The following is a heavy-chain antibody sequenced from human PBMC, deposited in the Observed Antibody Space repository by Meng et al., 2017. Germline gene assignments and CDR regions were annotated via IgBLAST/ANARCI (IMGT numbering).Heavy chain of an antibody. CDR3: AHRTVGYSSGWEFDY. CDR1: GLAPCTSGVG. V-gene: IGHV2-5*02. J-gene: IGHJ4*02. Sequence: QTPFKQFVPRLVKPTQPPRLPCACAGLAPCTSGVGMGWIRQPPGKDLEWLALMYWDDDKHDSPSMKIRLTITKDTAKIQVFLTMTNMNPVDTATYYCAHRTVGYSSGWEFDYWGQGTLVTVSS. D-gene: IGHD6-19*01. CDR2: MYWDDDK.